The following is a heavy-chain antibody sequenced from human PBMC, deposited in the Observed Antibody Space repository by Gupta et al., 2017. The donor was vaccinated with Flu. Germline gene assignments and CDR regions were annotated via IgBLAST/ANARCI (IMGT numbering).Heavy chain of an antibody. V-gene: IGHV4-39*01. CDR3: ARQDIVVVAAALPHFDY. CDR1: GGSLSSSSYY. J-gene: IGHJ4*02. CDR2: IYYSGPT. D-gene: IGHD2-2*01. Sequence: QLQLQESGPGLVKPSETLSLTCTVSGGSLSSSSYYWGWVRPPPGKGLEWIGSIYYSGPTHYNPSLFSRVTMSVDTSTNQFSLRLSSVTAADTAVYYCARQDIVVVAAALPHFDYWGQGTLVTVSS.